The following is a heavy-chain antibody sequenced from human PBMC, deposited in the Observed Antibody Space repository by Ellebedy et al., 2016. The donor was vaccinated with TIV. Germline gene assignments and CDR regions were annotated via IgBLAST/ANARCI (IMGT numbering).Heavy chain of an antibody. CDR1: GFTFSNAW. CDR2: IKSKTDGGTT. D-gene: IGHD2-8*01. V-gene: IGHV3-15*01. CDR3: TTDLKWAALWYFDL. J-gene: IGHJ2*01. Sequence: PGGSLRLSCAASGFTFSNAWMSWVRQAPGKGLEWVGRIKSKTDGGTTDYAAPVKDRFTISRDDSKNTLYLQMNSLKSEDTAVYFCTTDLKWAALWYFDLWGRGALVTVSS.